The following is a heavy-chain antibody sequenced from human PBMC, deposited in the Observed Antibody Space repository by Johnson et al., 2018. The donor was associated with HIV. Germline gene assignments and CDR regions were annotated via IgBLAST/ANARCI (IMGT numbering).Heavy chain of an antibody. CDR2: LKGAGRKK. V-gene: IGHV3-7*01. Sequence: EVQLVESGGGLVQPGGSLRLSCAASGFTFSSYWMSWVRQAPGKGLEWVAALKGAGRKKTNADPWKGGFTFSRDNSKNTLFLQMNSLRAEDTALYYCARDGTTGPSGDAFDIWGQGTMVTVSS. CDR3: ARDGTTGPSGDAFDI. CDR1: GFTFSSYW. D-gene: IGHD4-17*01. J-gene: IGHJ3*02.